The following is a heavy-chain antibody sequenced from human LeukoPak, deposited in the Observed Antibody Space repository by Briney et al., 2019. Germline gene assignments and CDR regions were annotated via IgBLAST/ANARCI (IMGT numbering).Heavy chain of an antibody. D-gene: IGHD3-10*01. CDR2: IYTSGGT. CDR1: GGSISSYY. CDR3: ARGGQYGSGSYYTYYYYGMDV. V-gene: IGHV4-4*07. J-gene: IGHJ6*02. Sequence: SETLSLICTVSGGSISSYYWSWIRHPAGKGLEWIRRIYTSGGTNYNPSLKSRVTMSVDTSKNQFSLKLSSVTAADTAVYYCARGGQYGSGSYYTYYYYGMDVWGQGTTVTVSS.